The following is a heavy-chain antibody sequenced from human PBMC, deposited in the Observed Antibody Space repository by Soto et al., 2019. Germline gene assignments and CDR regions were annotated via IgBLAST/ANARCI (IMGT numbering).Heavy chain of an antibody. CDR2: ISYDGSNK. D-gene: IGHD1-26*01. CDR1: GFTFSSYG. Sequence: GGSLRLSCAASGFTFSSYGMHWVRQAPGKGLEWVAVISYDGSNKYYADSVKGRFTISRDNSKNTLYLQMNSLRAEDTAVYYGAKDLYSGCYFPFDYWGQGTLVTVSS. V-gene: IGHV3-30*18. J-gene: IGHJ4*02. CDR3: AKDLYSGCYFPFDY.